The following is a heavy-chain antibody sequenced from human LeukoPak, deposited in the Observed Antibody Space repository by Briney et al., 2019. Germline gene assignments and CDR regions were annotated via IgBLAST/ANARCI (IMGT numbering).Heavy chain of an antibody. D-gene: IGHD5-24*01. V-gene: IGHV3-30*19. J-gene: IGHJ3*02. Sequence: GGSLRLSCAASGISFTTSGMHWVRQAPGKGLEWVAVISYDGSNKYYADSVKGRFTISRDNSKNTLYLQMNSLRAEDTAVYYCARDPDGYNYVHGYGAFDIWGQGTMVTVSS. CDR1: GISFTTSG. CDR2: ISYDGSNK. CDR3: ARDPDGYNYVHGYGAFDI.